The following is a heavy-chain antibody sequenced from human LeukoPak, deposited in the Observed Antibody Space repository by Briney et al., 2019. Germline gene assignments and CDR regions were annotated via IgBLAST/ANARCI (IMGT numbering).Heavy chain of an antibody. CDR2: ISSSSGTI. CDR3: AREISYYFDY. D-gene: IGHD2/OR15-2a*01. V-gene: IGHV3-48*04. J-gene: IGHJ4*02. Sequence: GGSLRLSCAASGFTFSTYSMHWVRQAPGKGLEWVSYISSSSGTIDYADSVKGRCTIFRDNAKNSLYLQMNSLRAEDTAVYYCAREISYYFDYWGQGTLVTVSS. CDR1: GFTFSTYS.